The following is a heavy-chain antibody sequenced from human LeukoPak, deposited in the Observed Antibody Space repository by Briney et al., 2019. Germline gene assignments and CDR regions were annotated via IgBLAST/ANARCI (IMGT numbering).Heavy chain of an antibody. CDR2: ISYDGSNK. J-gene: IGHJ4*02. V-gene: IGHV3-30-3*01. Sequence: AGRSLRLSCAASGFTFSSYAMHWVRQAPGKGLEWVAVISYDGSNKYYADSVKGRFTISRDNSKNTLYLQMNSLRAEDTAVYYCARDGSVAGSYFDYWGQGTLVTVSS. D-gene: IGHD6-19*01. CDR1: GFTFSSYA. CDR3: ARDGSVAGSYFDY.